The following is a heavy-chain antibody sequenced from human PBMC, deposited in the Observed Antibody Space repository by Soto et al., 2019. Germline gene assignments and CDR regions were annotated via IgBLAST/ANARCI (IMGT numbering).Heavy chain of an antibody. D-gene: IGHD3-22*01. CDR2: ISYDGSNQ. V-gene: IGHV3-30-3*01. CDR1: GFIFSSYA. CDR3: ARDTYDSSGYYCPFDY. Sequence: GGSLRLSCAASGFIFSSYAMHWVRQAPGKGLEWVAVISYDGSNQYYADSVKGRFTISRDNSKNTLYLQMNSLRPEDTAVYYCARDTYDSSGYYCPFDYWGQGTLVTVSS. J-gene: IGHJ4*02.